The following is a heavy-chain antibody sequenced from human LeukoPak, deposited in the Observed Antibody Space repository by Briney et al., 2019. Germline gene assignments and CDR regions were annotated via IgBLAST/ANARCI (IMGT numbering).Heavy chain of an antibody. CDR1: GGSISSYY. J-gene: IGHJ6*03. CDR2: IYYSGST. V-gene: IGHV4-59*01. Sequence: SETLSLTCTVSGGSISSYYWSWIRQPPGKGLEWIGYIYYSGSTNYNPSLKSRVTISVDTSKNQFSLKLSSVTAADTAVYYCARMRSVTIRSYYYYYMDVWGQGTTVTVSS. D-gene: IGHD4-17*01. CDR3: ARMRSVTIRSYYYYYMDV.